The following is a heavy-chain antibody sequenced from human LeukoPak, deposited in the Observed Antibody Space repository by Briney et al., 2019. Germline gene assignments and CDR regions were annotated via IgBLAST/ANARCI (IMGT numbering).Heavy chain of an antibody. D-gene: IGHD3-10*01. CDR1: GFTVSSNY. J-gene: IGHJ4*02. V-gene: IGHV3-66*01. Sequence: GGSLRLSCAASGFTVSSNYMSWVRQAPGRGLEWVSVIYSGGSTYYADSVKGRFTISRDNSKNTLYLQMNSLRAEDTAVYYCARRVRGVPDYWGQGTLVTVSS. CDR2: IYSGGST. CDR3: ARRVRGVPDY.